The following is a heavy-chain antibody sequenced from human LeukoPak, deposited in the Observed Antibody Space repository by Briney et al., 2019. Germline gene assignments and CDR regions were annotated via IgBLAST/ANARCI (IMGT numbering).Heavy chain of an antibody. V-gene: IGHV1-2*02. CDR2: INPNSGGT. D-gene: IGHD6-6*01. J-gene: IGHJ3*02. Sequence: GASVKVSCKASGYTFTGYYMHWVRQAPGQGLEWMGWINPNSGGTNYAQKFQGRVTITADESTSTAYMELSSLRSEDTAVYYCARAEREYSSPPDAFDIWGQGTMVTVSS. CDR3: ARAEREYSSPPDAFDI. CDR1: GYTFTGYY.